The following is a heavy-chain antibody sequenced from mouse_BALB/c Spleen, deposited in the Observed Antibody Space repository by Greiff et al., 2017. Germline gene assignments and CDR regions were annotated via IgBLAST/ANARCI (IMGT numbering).Heavy chain of an antibody. Sequence: QVQLQQPGAELVRPGASVKLSCKASGYTFTSYWINWVKQRPGQGLEWIGNIYPSDSYTNYNQKFKDKATLTVDKSSSTAYMQLSSPTSEDSAVYYCTRSGPMDYWGQGTSVTVSS. CDR3: TRSGPMDY. CDR1: GYTFTSYW. J-gene: IGHJ4*01. CDR2: IYPSDSYT. V-gene: IGHV1-69*02. D-gene: IGHD3-1*01.